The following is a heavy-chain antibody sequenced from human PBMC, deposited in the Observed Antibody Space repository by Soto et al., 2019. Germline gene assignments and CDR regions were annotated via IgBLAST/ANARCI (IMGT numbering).Heavy chain of an antibody. V-gene: IGHV5-51*01. Sequence: GEALKISCKGSGYSLITYWIGWVRQMPGKGLEWMGTIYPGDSDTGYSPSFRGQVTISADKSISTAYLQWSSLKASDTAMYYCARGITGTRRDAFDIWGQGTMVTVSS. CDR1: GYSLITYW. CDR3: ARGITGTRRDAFDI. D-gene: IGHD1-20*01. CDR2: IYPGDSDT. J-gene: IGHJ3*02.